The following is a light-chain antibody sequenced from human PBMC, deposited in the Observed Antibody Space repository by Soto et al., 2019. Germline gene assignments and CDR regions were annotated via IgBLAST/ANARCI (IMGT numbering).Light chain of an antibody. V-gene: IGKV1D-12*01. CDR1: QGIGTW. CDR2: GAS. CDR3: QQTNSFPVT. Sequence: DVQVTQSPSFVSASVGDTVTITCRASQGIGTWLAWYQQKPGKAPNLLIYGASNLQSGVPPRFSGSGLGTHFTLTSVSLQPEYFATYFCQQTNSFPVTFGQGTRLEI. J-gene: IGKJ5*01.